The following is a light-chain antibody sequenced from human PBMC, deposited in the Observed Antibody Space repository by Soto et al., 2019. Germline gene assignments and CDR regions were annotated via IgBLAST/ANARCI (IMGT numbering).Light chain of an antibody. CDR2: DAS. V-gene: IGKV1-33*01. CDR1: QDISNY. Sequence: DILMTQSPSSLSASVGHXVTITCQASQDISNYLNWYQQKPGKAPKLLIYDASNLETGVPSRFSGSGSGTDFTFTISSLQPDDVATYYCQHYNSYSEAFGQGTKVDIK. CDR3: QHYNSYSEA. J-gene: IGKJ1*01.